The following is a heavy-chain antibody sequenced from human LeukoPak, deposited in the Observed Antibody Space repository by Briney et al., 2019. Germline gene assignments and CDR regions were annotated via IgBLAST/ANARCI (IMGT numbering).Heavy chain of an antibody. Sequence: SVKVSCKASGGTFSSYAISWVRQAPGQGLEWMGGIIPIFGTANYAQKFQGRVTMTRDTSISTAYMELSRLRSDDTAVYYCARVGYSGSLSGSFDIWGQGTMVTVSS. CDR1: GGTFSSYA. D-gene: IGHD1-26*01. V-gene: IGHV1-69*05. CDR3: ARVGYSGSLSGSFDI. J-gene: IGHJ3*02. CDR2: IIPIFGTA.